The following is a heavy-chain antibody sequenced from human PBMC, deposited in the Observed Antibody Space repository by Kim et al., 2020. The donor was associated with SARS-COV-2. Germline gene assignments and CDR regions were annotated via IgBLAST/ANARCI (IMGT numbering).Heavy chain of an antibody. CDR2: IKSKTDGGTT. D-gene: IGHD3-22*01. V-gene: IGHV3-15*01. CDR1: GFTFSNAW. Sequence: GGSLRLSCAASGFTFSNAWMSWVRQAPGKGLEWVGRIKSKTDGGTTDYAAPVKGRFTISRDDSKNTLYLQMNSLKTEDTAVYYCTTLMITMIVVVIPPPADYWGQGTLVTVSS. CDR3: TTLMITMIVVVIPPPADY. J-gene: IGHJ4*02.